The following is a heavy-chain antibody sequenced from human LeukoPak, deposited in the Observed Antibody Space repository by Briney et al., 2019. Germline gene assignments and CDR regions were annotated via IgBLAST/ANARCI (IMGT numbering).Heavy chain of an antibody. Sequence: ASVKVSCKASEYTFTGYYMHWVRQAPGQGLEWMGWINPNSGGTNYAQKFQGWVTMTRDTSISTAYMELSRLRSDDTAVYYCARDSAPGILAAAKAYSYYYGMDVWGQGTTVTVSS. D-gene: IGHD6-13*01. J-gene: IGHJ6*02. CDR1: EYTFTGYY. V-gene: IGHV1-2*04. CDR3: ARDSAPGILAAAKAYSYYYGMDV. CDR2: INPNSGGT.